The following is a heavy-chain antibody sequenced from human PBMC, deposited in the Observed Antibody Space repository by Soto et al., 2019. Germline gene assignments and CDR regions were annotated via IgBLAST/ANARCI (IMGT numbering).Heavy chain of an antibody. V-gene: IGHV4-59*01. D-gene: IGHD4-17*01. CDR1: GGSISSYY. Sequence: TSETLSLTCTVSGGSISSYYWSWIRQPPGKGLEWIGYIYYSGSTNYNPSLKSRVTISVDTSKNQFSLKLSSVTAADTAVYYCAKDIGDYVVLVFVNWGQGTLVTVSS. CDR2: IYYSGST. J-gene: IGHJ4*02. CDR3: AKDIGDYVVLVFVN.